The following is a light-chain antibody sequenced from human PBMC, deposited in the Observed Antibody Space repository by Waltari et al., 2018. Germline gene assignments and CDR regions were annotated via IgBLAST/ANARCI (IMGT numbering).Light chain of an antibody. J-gene: IGLJ2*01. CDR3: ATWDSSLSAGVV. Sequence: QSVLTQPPSVSATPGQKVTISCSGSSSNIGNNYVSWYQHLPGTAPKLLIYDKRKRTSGTPDGFSGSKSGTSATLGITGLQTGDEADYYCATWDSSLSAGVVFGGGTKLTVL. CDR1: SSNIGNNY. CDR2: DKR. V-gene: IGLV1-51*01.